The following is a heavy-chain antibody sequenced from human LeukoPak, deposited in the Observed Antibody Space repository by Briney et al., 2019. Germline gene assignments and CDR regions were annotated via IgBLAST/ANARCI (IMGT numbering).Heavy chain of an antibody. J-gene: IGHJ4*02. D-gene: IGHD3-9*01. CDR2: ISAYNGNT. CDR1: GYTFTSYG. Sequence: AASVKVSCKASGYTFTSYGISWVRQAPGQGLEWMGWISAYNGNTNYAQKLQGRVTMTTDASTSTAYMELRSLRSDDTAVYYCARVPLRYYDILTGYYKPFDYWGQGTLVTVSS. CDR3: ARVPLRYYDILTGYYKPFDY. V-gene: IGHV1-18*01.